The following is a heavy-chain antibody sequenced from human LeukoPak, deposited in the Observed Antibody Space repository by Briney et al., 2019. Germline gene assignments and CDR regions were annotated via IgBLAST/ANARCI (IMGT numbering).Heavy chain of an antibody. J-gene: IGHJ4*02. Sequence: ASVKVSCKASGYTFTSYGISWVRQALGQGLAWSGWISGYKGNTNYAQKLQGRVTLTADTSTSTAYMELRSLRSDDTAVYYCARGGQTYYDFWSGYSPPFDYWGQGTLVTVSS. CDR2: ISGYKGNT. CDR1: GYTFTSYG. D-gene: IGHD3-3*01. V-gene: IGHV1-18*01. CDR3: ARGGQTYYDFWSGYSPPFDY.